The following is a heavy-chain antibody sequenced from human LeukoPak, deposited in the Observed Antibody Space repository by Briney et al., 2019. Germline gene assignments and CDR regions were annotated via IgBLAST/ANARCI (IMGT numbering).Heavy chain of an antibody. V-gene: IGHV3-11*04. CDR3: ARDTSHDIGGVRNAFDI. J-gene: IGHJ3*02. CDR1: KFTFSDYD. CDR2: ISSSGSII. Sequence: GGSLRLSCAASKFTFSDYDMSWIRQAPGKGLEWVSYISSSGSIIYHADSVKGRFTISRDNAKNSLSLQMNSLRAEDTAVYYCARDTSHDIGGVRNAFDIWGQGTMVTVSS. D-gene: IGHD3-16*01.